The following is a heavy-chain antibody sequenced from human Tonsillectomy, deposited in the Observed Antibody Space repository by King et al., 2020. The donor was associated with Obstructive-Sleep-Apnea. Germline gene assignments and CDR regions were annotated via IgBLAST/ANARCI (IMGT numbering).Heavy chain of an antibody. CDR3: AKDRQRISPPDY. CDR1: GFTFSTYG. D-gene: IGHD6-25*01. V-gene: IGHV3-30*02. Sequence: VQLVESGGGVVQPGGSLRLSCAASGFTFSTYGLHWVRQAPGKGLEWVAFIRYDGSNEYYADSVKGRFTISRDNSKNTLYLQMNSLRAEDTAVYYCAKDRQRISPPDYWGQGTLVTVSS. CDR2: IRYDGSNE. J-gene: IGHJ4*02.